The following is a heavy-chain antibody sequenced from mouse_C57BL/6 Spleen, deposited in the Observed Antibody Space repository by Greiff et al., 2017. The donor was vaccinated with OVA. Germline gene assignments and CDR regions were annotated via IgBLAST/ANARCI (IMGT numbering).Heavy chain of an antibody. CDR1: GYTFTSYG. D-gene: IGHD3-2*02. CDR2: IYPRSGNT. CDR3: ARGGSSGLRGDY. Sequence: QVQLKESGAELARPGASVKLSCKASGYTFTSYGISWVKQRTGQGLEWIGEIYPRSGNTYYNEKFKGKATLTADKSSSTAYMELRSLTSEDSAVYFCARGGSSGLRGDYWGQGTTLTVSS. V-gene: IGHV1-81*01. J-gene: IGHJ2*01.